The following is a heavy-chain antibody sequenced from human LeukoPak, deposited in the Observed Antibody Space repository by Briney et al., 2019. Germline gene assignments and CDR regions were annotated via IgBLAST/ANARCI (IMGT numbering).Heavy chain of an antibody. CDR2: IIPIFGTA. V-gene: IGHV1-69*05. J-gene: IGHJ5*02. CDR3: AREIAYSSGWFDP. Sequence: SVKVSCKASGGTFSSYAISWVRQAPGQGLEWMGGIIPIFGTANYAQKFQGRVTMTRDTSTSTVYMELSSLRSEDTAVYYCAREIAYSSGWFDPWGQGTLVTVSS. D-gene: IGHD6-19*01. CDR1: GGTFSSYA.